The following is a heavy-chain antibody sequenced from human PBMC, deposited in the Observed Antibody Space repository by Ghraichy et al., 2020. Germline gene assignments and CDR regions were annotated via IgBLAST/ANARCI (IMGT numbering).Heavy chain of an antibody. CDR2: INHSGST. Sequence: SQTLSLTCAVYGGSFSGYYWSWIRQPPGKGLEWIGEINHSGSTNYNPSLKSRVTISVDTSKNQFSLKLSSVTAADTAVYYCARVVPARRGWFDPWGQGTLVTVSS. V-gene: IGHV4-34*01. CDR1: GGSFSGYY. J-gene: IGHJ5*02. D-gene: IGHD2-2*01. CDR3: ARVVPARRGWFDP.